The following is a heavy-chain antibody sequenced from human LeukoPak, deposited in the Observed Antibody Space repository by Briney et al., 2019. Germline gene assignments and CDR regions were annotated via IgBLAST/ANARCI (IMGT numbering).Heavy chain of an antibody. J-gene: IGHJ6*03. CDR3: AREVSGGTYYYYYYMDV. CDR1: GFTFSSYS. V-gene: IGHV3-48*01. D-gene: IGHD1-1*01. CDR2: ISSSSSTI. Sequence: PGGSLRLSCAASGFTFSSYSMNWVRQAPGKGLEWVSYISSSSSTIYYADSVKGRFTISRDNAKNSLYLQMNSLRAEDTAVYYCAREVSGGTYYYYYYMDVWGNGTTVTVSS.